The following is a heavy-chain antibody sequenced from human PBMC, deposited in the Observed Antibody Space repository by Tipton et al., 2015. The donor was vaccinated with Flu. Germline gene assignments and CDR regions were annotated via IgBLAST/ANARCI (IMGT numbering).Heavy chain of an antibody. CDR2: INHSGTT. CDR3: ARGVGATSWTEFDF. J-gene: IGHJ4*02. D-gene: IGHD1-26*01. V-gene: IGHV4-38-2*01. Sequence: LRLSCAVSGYSISSGYYWGWIRQPPGKGLEWIGSINHSGTTYYNPSLKSRVTISVDTSKNQFSLKLNSVTAADTAVYSCARGVGATSWTEFDFWGQGTLVTVSS. CDR1: GYSISSGYY.